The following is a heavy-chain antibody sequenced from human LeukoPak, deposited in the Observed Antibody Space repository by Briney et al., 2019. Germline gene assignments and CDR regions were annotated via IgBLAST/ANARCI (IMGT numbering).Heavy chain of an antibody. Sequence: HPGGSLRLSCAASGFTVSSNYMSWVRQAPGKGLEWVSVIYSGGSTYYADSVKGRFTISRDNSKNTLYPQMNSLRAEDTAVYYCARYGDYAYYFDYWGQGTLVTVSS. CDR1: GFTVSSNY. D-gene: IGHD4-17*01. J-gene: IGHJ4*02. V-gene: IGHV3-66*01. CDR3: ARYGDYAYYFDY. CDR2: IYSGGST.